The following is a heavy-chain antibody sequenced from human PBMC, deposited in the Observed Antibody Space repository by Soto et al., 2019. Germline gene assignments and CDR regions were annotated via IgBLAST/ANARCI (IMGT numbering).Heavy chain of an antibody. CDR1: AGSISRSDYF. Sequence: SSETLSLTYSVSAGSISRSDYFLSWIRQPPGKGLEWIGFIYHTGTTYYNPSLRSRVTISIDTSKSQFSMKLNSVTAADTAVYYCARVMPALQKSIDFSGQATLVTVS. V-gene: IGHV4-30-4*01. D-gene: IGHD2-2*01. CDR3: ARVMPALQKSIDF. J-gene: IGHJ4*02. CDR2: IYHTGTT.